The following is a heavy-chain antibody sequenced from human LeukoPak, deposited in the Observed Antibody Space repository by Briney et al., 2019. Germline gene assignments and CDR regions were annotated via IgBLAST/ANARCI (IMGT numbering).Heavy chain of an antibody. CDR1: GGSFSNYY. CDR2: IYYSGST. Sequence: PSETLSLTCTVSGGSFSNYYWSWVRQPPGKGLEWIGYIYYSGSTNYNPSLKSRVTISVDTSKNQFSLNLSSVTAADTAVYYCARHPTALVSYGFDPWGQGTLVTVSS. V-gene: IGHV4-59*08. CDR3: ARHPTALVSYGFDP. D-gene: IGHD5-18*01. J-gene: IGHJ5*02.